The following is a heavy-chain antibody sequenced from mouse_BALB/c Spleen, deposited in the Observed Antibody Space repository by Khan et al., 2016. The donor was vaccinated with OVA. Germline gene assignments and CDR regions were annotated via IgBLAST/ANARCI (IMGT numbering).Heavy chain of an antibody. V-gene: IGHV4-1*02. CDR2: INPDSSTI. Sequence: EVKLLESGGGLVQPGGSLKVSCAASVFDFSRYWMSWVRQAPGKGLEWIGEINPDSSTINYTPSLKDKFIISRDNAKNMLYLQMSKVRSEDTDLYYCAREDGYDGPRFAYWGQGTLVTVSA. CDR1: VFDFSRYW. CDR3: AREDGYDGPRFAY. J-gene: IGHJ3*01. D-gene: IGHD2-2*01.